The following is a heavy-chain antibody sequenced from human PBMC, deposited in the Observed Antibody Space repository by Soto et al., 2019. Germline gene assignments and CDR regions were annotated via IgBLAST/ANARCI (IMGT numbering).Heavy chain of an antibody. CDR1: GGSISSYY. V-gene: IGHV4-59*01. D-gene: IGHD5-18*01. Sequence: SENLSLTCTVSGGSISSYYWSWIRQPPGKGLEWIGYIYYSGSTNYNPSLKSRVTISVDTSKNQFSLKLSSVTAADTAVYYCARATDQYSYPEYWGQGTLVTVSS. CDR3: ARATDQYSYPEY. CDR2: IYYSGST. J-gene: IGHJ4*02.